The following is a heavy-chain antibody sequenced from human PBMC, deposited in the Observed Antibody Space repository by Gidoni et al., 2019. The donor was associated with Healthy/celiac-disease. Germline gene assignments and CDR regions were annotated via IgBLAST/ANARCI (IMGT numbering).Heavy chain of an antibody. Sequence: EVQLVESGGGLVQPGRSLRLSCAASGFTFDDYAMHWVRQAPGKGLEWVSGISWNSGSIGYADSVKGRFTISRDNAKNSLYLQMNSLRAEDTALYYCAKGSTVTMPLNWFDPWGQGTLVTVSS. D-gene: IGHD4-17*01. CDR1: GFTFDDYA. V-gene: IGHV3-9*01. CDR3: AKGSTVTMPLNWFDP. J-gene: IGHJ5*02. CDR2: ISWNSGSI.